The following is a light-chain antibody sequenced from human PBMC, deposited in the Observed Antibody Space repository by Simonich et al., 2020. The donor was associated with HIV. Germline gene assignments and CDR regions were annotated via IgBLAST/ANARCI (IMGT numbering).Light chain of an antibody. V-gene: IGLV1-36*01. J-gene: IGLJ3*02. Sequence: QSVLTQPPSVSEAPRQRVTISCSGSSSNIENNAVNWYQQLPGKAPKLLIYYDDLRPSVVSDRFSGSKSGTSASMAISGLQSEDEADYYCAAWDDRLNGWVFGGGTKLTVL. CDR3: AAWDDRLNGWV. CDR2: YDD. CDR1: SSNIENNA.